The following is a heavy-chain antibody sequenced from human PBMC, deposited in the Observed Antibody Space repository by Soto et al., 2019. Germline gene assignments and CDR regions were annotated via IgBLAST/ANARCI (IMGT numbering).Heavy chain of an antibody. CDR3: AIDGDGYPGDY. CDR1: GYTFTTYG. D-gene: IGHD5-12*01. CDR2: ISGYNGNT. Sequence: EASVKVSCKASGYTFTTYGISWVRQAPGQGLEWMGWISGYNGNTNYAQNLQGRVTMTTDTSTSTAYMELRSLRSDDTAVYYCAIDGDGYPGDYRGQGTLVTVSS. J-gene: IGHJ4*02. V-gene: IGHV1-18*04.